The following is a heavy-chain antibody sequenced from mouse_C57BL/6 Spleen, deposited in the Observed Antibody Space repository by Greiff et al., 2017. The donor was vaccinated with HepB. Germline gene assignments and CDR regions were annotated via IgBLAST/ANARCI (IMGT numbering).Heavy chain of an antibody. D-gene: IGHD2-2*01. CDR3: ASFGGSTMVTTTRNY. CDR1: GYTFPSYW. Sequence: QVQLQQPGAELVKPGASVKLSCKASGYTFPSYWMHWVKQRPGQGLEWIGMIHPNSGSTNYNEKFKSKATLTVDKSSSTAYMQLSSLTSEDSAVYYCASFGGSTMVTTTRNYWGQGTTLTVSS. J-gene: IGHJ2*01. V-gene: IGHV1-64*01. CDR2: IHPNSGST.